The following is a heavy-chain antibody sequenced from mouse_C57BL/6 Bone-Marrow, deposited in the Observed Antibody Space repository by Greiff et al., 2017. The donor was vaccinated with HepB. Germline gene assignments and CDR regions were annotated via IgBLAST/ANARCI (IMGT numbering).Heavy chain of an antibody. V-gene: IGHV5-4*01. Sequence: EVQLVESGGGLVKPGGSLKLSCAASGFTFSSYAMSWVRQTPEKRLEWVATISDGGSYTYYTDNVKGRFTISRDNAKNNLYLQMSHLKSEDTAMYYCARDPPAYWGQGTTLTVSS. CDR3: ARDPPAY. J-gene: IGHJ2*01. CDR1: GFTFSSYA. CDR2: ISDGGSYT.